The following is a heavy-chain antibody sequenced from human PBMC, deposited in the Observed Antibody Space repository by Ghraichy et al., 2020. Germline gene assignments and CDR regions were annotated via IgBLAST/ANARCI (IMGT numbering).Heavy chain of an antibody. V-gene: IGHV3-15*01. CDR2: IKSKTDGGTT. Sequence: GGSLRLSCTASGFTFSNAWMSWVRQAPGKGLEWVGRIKSKTDGGTTDYAAPVKGRFTISRDDSKNTLYLQMNSLKTEDTAVYYCTTGPLAYDFWSGYLDYWGQGTLVTVSS. CDR1: GFTFSNAW. J-gene: IGHJ4*02. D-gene: IGHD3-3*01. CDR3: TTGPLAYDFWSGYLDY.